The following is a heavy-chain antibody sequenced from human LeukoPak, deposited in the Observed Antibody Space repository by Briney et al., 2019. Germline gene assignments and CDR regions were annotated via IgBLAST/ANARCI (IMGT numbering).Heavy chain of an antibody. Sequence: SETLSLTCTVSGGSISSYYWSWIRQPAGKGLEWIGRIYTSGSTNYNPSLRSRVTISVDTSKNQFSLKLSPVTAADTAVYYCARATDPYPFNYWGQGTLVTVSS. J-gene: IGHJ4*02. CDR2: IYTSGST. CDR1: GGSISSYY. D-gene: IGHD3-16*01. V-gene: IGHV4-4*07. CDR3: ARATDPYPFNY.